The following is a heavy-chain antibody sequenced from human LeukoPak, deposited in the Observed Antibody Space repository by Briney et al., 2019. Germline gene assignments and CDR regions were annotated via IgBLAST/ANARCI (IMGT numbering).Heavy chain of an antibody. Sequence: ASVKVSYKASGYTFTNYGISWVRQAPGQGLEWMGWIGPYNDYTNYAQKLQGRVTMTTDTSTSTGYMELRSLRSDDTAVYYCAGWYCSSTSCYAGAFDMWGQGTMVTVSS. CDR2: IGPYNDYT. CDR3: AGWYCSSTSCYAGAFDM. J-gene: IGHJ3*02. D-gene: IGHD2-2*01. CDR1: GYTFTNYG. V-gene: IGHV1-18*04.